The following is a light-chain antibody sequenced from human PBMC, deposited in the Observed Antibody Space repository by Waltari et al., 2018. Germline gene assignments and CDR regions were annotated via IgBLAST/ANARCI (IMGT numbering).Light chain of an antibody. CDR3: QQRSNLLT. J-gene: IGKJ4*01. CDR2: DAS. Sequence: EVVLTQTPATLSLSPGERATLSCRASQGVNNFVGCYQQKSGQAPRHLIYDASNRAAGIPARFSGSGSGTEFTLTITSLEPEDFAIYYCQQRSNLLTFGGGTKVEIK. CDR1: QGVNNF. V-gene: IGKV3D-11*01.